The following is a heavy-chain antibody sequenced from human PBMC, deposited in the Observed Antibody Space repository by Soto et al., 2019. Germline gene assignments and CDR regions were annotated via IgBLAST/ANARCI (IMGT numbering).Heavy chain of an antibody. CDR2: IIPIFGTA. CDR1: GGTFSSYA. Sequence: QVQLVQSGAEVKKPGSSVKVSCKASGGTFSSYAINWVRQAPGQGLEGMGGIIPIFGTAAYAQKFQGRVPITAAESRSTAYMELSSLRSEDTAVYYCASRITGSPNYSYGMDVWGQGTTVTVSS. J-gene: IGHJ6*02. D-gene: IGHD1-20*01. CDR3: ASRITGSPNYSYGMDV. V-gene: IGHV1-69*12.